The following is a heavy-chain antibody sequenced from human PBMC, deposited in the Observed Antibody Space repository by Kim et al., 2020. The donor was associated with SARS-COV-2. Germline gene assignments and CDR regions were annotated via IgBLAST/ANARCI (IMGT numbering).Heavy chain of an antibody. CDR1: GGTFSSYT. CDR2: IIPLLGIA. CDR3: ARATGIAAAGTGYFDL. D-gene: IGHD6-13*01. Sequence: SSVKVSCKASGGTFSSYTISWVRQAPGQGLEWMGRIIPLLGIANYAQKFQGRVTITADKSTSTAYMELSSLRSEDTAVYYCARATGIAAAGTGYFDLWGRCTLVTVSS. J-gene: IGHJ2*01. V-gene: IGHV1-69*02.